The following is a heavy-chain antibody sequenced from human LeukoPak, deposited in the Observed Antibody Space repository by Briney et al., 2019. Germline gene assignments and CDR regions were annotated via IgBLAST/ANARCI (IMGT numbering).Heavy chain of an antibody. Sequence: SETLSLTCTVSGGSISSYYWSWIRQPPGKGLEWIGYIYYSGSTNYNPSLRSRVTISVDTSKNQFSLKLNSVTAADTAVYYCARQGCSSTSCYVFDYWGQGTLVTVSS. CDR1: GGSISSYY. CDR2: IYYSGST. J-gene: IGHJ4*02. D-gene: IGHD2-2*01. V-gene: IGHV4-59*08. CDR3: ARQGCSSTSCYVFDY.